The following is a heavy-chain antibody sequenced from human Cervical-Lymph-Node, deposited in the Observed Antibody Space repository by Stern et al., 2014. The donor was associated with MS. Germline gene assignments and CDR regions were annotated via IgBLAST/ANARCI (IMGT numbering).Heavy chain of an antibody. CDR3: ARGNYDVLTDNGGHGFDI. CDR2: IYSRGST. J-gene: IGHJ3*02. V-gene: IGHV4-61*02. Sequence: QVQLVQSGPGLVKPSQTLSLTCTVSGGSISSGNYYWSWIRQPAGEGLEWIGRIYSRGSTQYNPPLKSRVTISADTSTNQLSLGLSSGTAADTAVYYCARGNYDVLTDNGGHGFDIWGQGTMVTVSS. D-gene: IGHD3-9*01. CDR1: GGSISSGNYY.